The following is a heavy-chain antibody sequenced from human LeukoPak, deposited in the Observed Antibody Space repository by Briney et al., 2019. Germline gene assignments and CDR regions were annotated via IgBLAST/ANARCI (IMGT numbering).Heavy chain of an antibody. CDR2: ISAYNGNT. CDR3: ARVTPSGDLRYFDWLLSTKYYYYGMDV. CDR1: SYTFTSYG. D-gene: IGHD3-9*01. Sequence: ASVKVSCKASSYTFTSYGISWVRQAPGQGLEWMGWISAYNGNTNYAQKLQGRVTMTTDTSTSTAYMELRSLRSDDTAVYYCARVTPSGDLRYFDWLLSTKYYYYGMDVWGQGTTVTVSS. J-gene: IGHJ6*02. V-gene: IGHV1-18*01.